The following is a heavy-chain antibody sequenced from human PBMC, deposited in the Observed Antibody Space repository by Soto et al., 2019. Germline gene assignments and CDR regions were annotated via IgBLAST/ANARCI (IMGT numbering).Heavy chain of an antibody. CDR3: TTDRPAYYYYGMDV. Sequence: SVKVSCKASGGTFSSYAISWVRQAPGQGLEWMGGIIPIFGTANYAQKFQGRVTITADESTSTAYMELSSLRSEDTAVYYCTTDRPAYYYYGMDVWGQGTTVTVSS. CDR1: GGTFSSYA. V-gene: IGHV1-69*13. D-gene: IGHD6-25*01. CDR2: IIPIFGTA. J-gene: IGHJ6*02.